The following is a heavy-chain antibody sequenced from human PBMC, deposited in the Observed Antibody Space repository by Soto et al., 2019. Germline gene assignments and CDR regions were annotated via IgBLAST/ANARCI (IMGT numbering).Heavy chain of an antibody. J-gene: IGHJ4*02. CDR3: ARWSYLDY. CDR1: RYSFGRHA. D-gene: IGHD3-3*01. CDR2: VSGSDGKT. V-gene: IGHV3-23*01. Sequence: GGSLRLSCGASRYSFGRHALSWGRTAPGKGLEGVSTVSGSDGKTFYADSVKGRFSTSGDTSKNTLYLQMNSLRADDTAIYYCARWSYLDYWGQGT.